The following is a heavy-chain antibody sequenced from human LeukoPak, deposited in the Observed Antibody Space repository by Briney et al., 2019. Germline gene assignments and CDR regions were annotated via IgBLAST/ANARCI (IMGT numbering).Heavy chain of an antibody. CDR1: GLPLSSHS. CDR3: ARKTGALEY. V-gene: IGHV3-48*02. J-gene: IGHJ4*02. CDR2: ISRSSRTI. D-gene: IGHD7-27*01. Sequence: GGSLRLSCAASGLPLSSHSMHCVPQARGKGVVWITHISRSSRTIYYGDSVKGRFTISRDNAKNSLYLQMNSLRDEDTAVYYCARKTGALEYWGEGALVTVSS.